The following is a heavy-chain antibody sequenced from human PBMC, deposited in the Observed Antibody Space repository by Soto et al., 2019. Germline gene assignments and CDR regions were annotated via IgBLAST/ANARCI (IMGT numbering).Heavy chain of an antibody. CDR3: VSRSRGLHSSPSRLDS. Sequence: EVQRLESGGGLVQPGGSLRLSCAASGLTFSGYGMSWVRQAPGTGLEWVSGISGSGSTTYYADSVKGRFTISRDVSKKILFLQIDSLRAEDTAVYSGVSRSRGLHSSPSRLDSWGQGTLVTVSS. V-gene: IGHV3-23*01. CDR1: GLTFSGYG. CDR2: ISGSGSTT. J-gene: IGHJ4*02. D-gene: IGHD4-4*01.